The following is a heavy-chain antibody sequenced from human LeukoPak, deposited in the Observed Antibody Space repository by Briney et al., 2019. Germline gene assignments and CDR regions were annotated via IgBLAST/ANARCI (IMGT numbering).Heavy chain of an antibody. J-gene: IGHJ4*02. CDR1: GFTFSSHW. Sequence: PGGSLRLSCAASGFTFSSHWMRWVRLVPGKGLVWLSRINFDGSTTGYADSVKGRFTVSRDNAKNTLYLQMNSLRAEDTAVYYCTRDRTTVTLFDYWGQGTLVTVSS. V-gene: IGHV3-74*01. CDR2: INFDGSTT. D-gene: IGHD4-17*01. CDR3: TRDRTTVTLFDY.